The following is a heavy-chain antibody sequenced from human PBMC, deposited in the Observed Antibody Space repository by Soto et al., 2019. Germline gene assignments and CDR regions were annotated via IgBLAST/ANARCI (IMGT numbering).Heavy chain of an antibody. V-gene: IGHV4-34*01. J-gene: IGHJ5*02. D-gene: IGHD2-15*01. CDR1: GGSFSGYY. CDR2: INHSGST. CDR3: GRTRKNSECSGGSGDSVWFGP. Sequence: QVQLQQWGAGLLKPSETLSLTCAVYGGSFSGYYWSWIRQPPGKGLEWIGEINHSGSTNYHPSLKSRVTISVDTSKNQFSLKLSSVTAADTAVYYCGRTRKNSECSGGSGDSVWFGPWGQGTLVAFSS.